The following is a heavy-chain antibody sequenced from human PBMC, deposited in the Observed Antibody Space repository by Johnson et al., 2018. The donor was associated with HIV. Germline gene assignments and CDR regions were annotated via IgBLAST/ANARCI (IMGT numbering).Heavy chain of an antibody. CDR1: GFTFDDYA. J-gene: IGHJ3*02. Sequence: QEKLVESGGGLVQPGRSLRLSCAASGFTFDDYAMHWVRQAPGKGLEWVAVVSYDASNNYYADSVKGRFTISRDNSKNTVFLQMDSLRGEDTADYYCARDPGNGGRPFDAFDIWGPGTMVTVSS. D-gene: IGHD4-23*01. CDR3: ARDPGNGGRPFDAFDI. CDR2: VSYDASNN. V-gene: IGHV3-30*04.